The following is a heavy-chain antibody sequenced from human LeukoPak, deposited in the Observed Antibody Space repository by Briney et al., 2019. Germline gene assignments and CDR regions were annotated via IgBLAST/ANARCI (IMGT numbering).Heavy chain of an antibody. Sequence: GGSLRLSCEVSGLTLSNVWMHWVRHAPGQGLVWVSRINTAGSTVYADPVKGRFTISRDNAKNMVYLQMNSLRAEDTGVYFCASFRDTDNWGRGTMVTVSS. CDR1: GLTLSNVW. J-gene: IGHJ3*01. CDR3: ASFRDTDN. CDR2: INTAGST. V-gene: IGHV3-74*01. D-gene: IGHD2-21*01.